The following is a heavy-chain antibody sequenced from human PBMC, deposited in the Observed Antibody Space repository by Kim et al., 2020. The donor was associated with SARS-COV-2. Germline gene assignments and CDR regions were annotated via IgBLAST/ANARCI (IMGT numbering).Heavy chain of an antibody. D-gene: IGHD6-19*01. V-gene: IGHV1-69*13. Sequence: VKVSCKASGGTFSSYAISWVRQAPGQGLEWMGGIIPIFGTANYAQEFQGRVTIIADESTSTAYMELSSLRAEDTAVYYCACLTYSSGCWGQGTLVTVSS. J-gene: IGHJ4*02. CDR3: ACLTYSSGC. CDR1: GGTFSSYA. CDR2: IIPIFGTA.